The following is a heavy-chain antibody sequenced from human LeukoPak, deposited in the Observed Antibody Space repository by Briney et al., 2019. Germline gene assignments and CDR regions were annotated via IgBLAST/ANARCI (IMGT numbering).Heavy chain of an antibody. Sequence: ASVKVSCKASGYTFTSYDINWMRQATGQGLEWMGWMNPNSGNTGYAQKFQGRVTMTRNTSISTAYMGLSSLRSEDTAVYYCARARGDYYGMDVWGQGTTVTVSS. CDR3: ARARGDYYGMDV. J-gene: IGHJ6*02. CDR2: MNPNSGNT. CDR1: GYTFTSYD. V-gene: IGHV1-8*01.